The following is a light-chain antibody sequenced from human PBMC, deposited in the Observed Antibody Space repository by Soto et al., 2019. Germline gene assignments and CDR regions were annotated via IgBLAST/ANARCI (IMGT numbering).Light chain of an antibody. CDR2: KAS. V-gene: IGKV1-5*03. Sequence: DIQMTQSPSTLSASVGERVTITCRASXSITTWLAWYQQKPGKAPKLLIYKASSLEGGVPSRFSGSGSGTEFNITISSLQPDDFATYYCQQYNTYPLTFGGGTTVEIK. J-gene: IGKJ4*01. CDR1: XSITTW. CDR3: QQYNTYPLT.